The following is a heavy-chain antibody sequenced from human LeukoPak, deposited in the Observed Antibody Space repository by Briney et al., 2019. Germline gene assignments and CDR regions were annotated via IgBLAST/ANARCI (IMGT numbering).Heavy chain of an antibody. V-gene: IGHV3-11*04. CDR1: GFTFSDYY. J-gene: IGHJ4*02. D-gene: IGHD1-26*01. CDR2: IGSSGSTI. Sequence: GGSLRLSCAASGFTFSDYYMSWIRQAPGKGLEWVSYIGSSGSTIYYADSVKGRFTISRDNAKNSLYLQMNSLRAEDTAVYYCARVPNSGSYLLYLDYWGQGTLVTVSS. CDR3: ARVPNSGSYLLYLDY.